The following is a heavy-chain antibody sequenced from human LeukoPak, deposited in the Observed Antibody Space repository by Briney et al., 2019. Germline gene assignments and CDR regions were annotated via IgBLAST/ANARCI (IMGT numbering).Heavy chain of an antibody. J-gene: IGHJ4*02. D-gene: IGHD1-26*01. V-gene: IGHV3-33*06. Sequence: GGSLRLSCAASGFTFSSYGMHWARQAPGKGLEGVAVIWNDGSDKYYAESVKGRFTISRDNSKHTLYLQTNSLRAEDTAVYYCAKPTRGSGSFLIDFWGQGTLVTVSS. CDR1: GFTFSSYG. CDR3: AKPTRGSGSFLIDF. CDR2: IWNDGSDK.